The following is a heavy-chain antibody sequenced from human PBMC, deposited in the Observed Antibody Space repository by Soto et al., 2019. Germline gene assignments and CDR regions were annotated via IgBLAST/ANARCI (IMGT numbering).Heavy chain of an antibody. CDR1: GFSLSSYA. CDR3: AKAGEVFGLVIFAYLDS. V-gene: IGHV3-30*18. CDR2: TSNDGKKV. Sequence: QVQLVESGGGVVQPGTSLRVSCEVSGFSLSSYAIHWVRQAPGKGLEWVAVTSNDGKKVSYADSVKGRFTVSRDNSNNTLALQINSLRSEDTAVYCCAKAGEVFGLVIFAYLDSWGQGSLVTVSA. J-gene: IGHJ4*02. D-gene: IGHD2-21*01.